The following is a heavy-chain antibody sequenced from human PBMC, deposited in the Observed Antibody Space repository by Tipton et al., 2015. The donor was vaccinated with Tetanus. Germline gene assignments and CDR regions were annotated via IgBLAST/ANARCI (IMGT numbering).Heavy chain of an antibody. CDR1: GVSVMSGDYF. D-gene: IGHD6-19*01. CDR3: ARDFRGNGDGWYWDY. J-gene: IGHJ4*02. Sequence: TLSLTCTVSGVSVMSGDYFWSWVRHLPGKGLEAIGNTQFSGGTYYDPPLKSRATISIDMSKNQFSLKLTSVTAADTAVYFCARDFRGNGDGWYWDYWGQGTLVTVSS. CDR2: TQFSGGT. V-gene: IGHV4-31*03.